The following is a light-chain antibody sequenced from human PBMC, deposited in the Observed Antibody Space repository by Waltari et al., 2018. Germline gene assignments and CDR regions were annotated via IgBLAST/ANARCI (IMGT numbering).Light chain of an antibody. J-gene: IGKJ2*01. CDR2: NAS. Sequence: ETVLTQSPVTLSLSPGEGATLSCKASQSVGSSLACYQQKPGQAPRLLIYNASNRAAGIPARFSGSGSGTDFTLTISSLEPEDFAVYYCQQRSNWNTFGQGTKLEIK. V-gene: IGKV3-11*01. CDR3: QQRSNWNT. CDR1: QSVGSS.